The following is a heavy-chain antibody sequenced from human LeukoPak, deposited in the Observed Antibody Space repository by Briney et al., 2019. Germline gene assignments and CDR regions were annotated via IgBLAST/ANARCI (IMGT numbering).Heavy chain of an antibody. CDR2: ISSRSSTI. D-gene: IGHD3-3*01. Sequence: GGSLRLSCAASGFTFSSYSMSWVRQAPGRGLEWVSYISSRSSTIHYADSVKGRFTISRDNAKNSLYLQMNSLGDEDTAVFYCARDSSGLDLWGQGTLVTVSS. V-gene: IGHV3-48*02. J-gene: IGHJ4*02. CDR3: ARDSSGLDL. CDR1: GFTFSSYS.